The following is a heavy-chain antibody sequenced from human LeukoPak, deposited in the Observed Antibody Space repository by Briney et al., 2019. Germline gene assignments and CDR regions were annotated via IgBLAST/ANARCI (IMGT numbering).Heavy chain of an antibody. V-gene: IGHV1-2*02. J-gene: IGHJ3*02. Sequence: ASVKVSCKTSGYTFTGYYIHWVRQAPGQGLEWMGWINPNSGDTNYAQKFQGKVSMTGDTSISTAYMELSRLRSDDTAVYYCARTLVVINDAFDIWGQGTMVTVSS. CDR3: ARTLVVINDAFDI. CDR2: INPNSGDT. D-gene: IGHD3-22*01. CDR1: GYTFTGYY.